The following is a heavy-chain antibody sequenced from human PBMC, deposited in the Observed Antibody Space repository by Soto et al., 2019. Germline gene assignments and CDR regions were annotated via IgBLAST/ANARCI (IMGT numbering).Heavy chain of an antibody. CDR1: GFTFSNYG. V-gene: IGHV3-30*18. D-gene: IGHD1-26*01. Sequence: GGSLRLSCAASGFTFSNYGMHWVRQAPGKGLEWVAVISSDGGDKHYADSVKGRFTISRDNSKNTLYLQMNSLRAEDTAVYYCVKVVGGSGEFDYWGKGMLVTVSS. J-gene: IGHJ4*02. CDR2: ISSDGGDK. CDR3: VKVVGGSGEFDY.